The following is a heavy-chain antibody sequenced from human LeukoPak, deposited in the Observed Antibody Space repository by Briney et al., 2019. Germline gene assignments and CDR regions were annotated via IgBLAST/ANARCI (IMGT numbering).Heavy chain of an antibody. D-gene: IGHD3-3*01. J-gene: IGHJ3*02. CDR2: INPNSGGT. CDR3: ARDYDFWSGYPMGAFDI. CDR1: GGTFNSYA. Sequence: ASVKVSCKASGGTFNSYAISWVRQAPGQGLEWMGWINPNSGGTNYAQKFQGRVTMTRDTSISTAYMELSRLRSDDTAVYYCARDYDFWSGYPMGAFDIWGQGTMVTVSS. V-gene: IGHV1-2*02.